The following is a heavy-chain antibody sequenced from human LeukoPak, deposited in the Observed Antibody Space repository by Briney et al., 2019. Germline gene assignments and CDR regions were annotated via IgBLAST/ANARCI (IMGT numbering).Heavy chain of an antibody. Sequence: SVKVSCKASGGTFSSYAISWVRQAPGQGLEWMGGIIPIFGTANYAQKFQGRVTITADKSTSTAYMELSSLRSEDTAVYYCASETGLSGGYYFDYWGQGTLVTVSS. J-gene: IGHJ4*02. D-gene: IGHD3-9*01. CDR3: ASETGLSGGYYFDY. CDR2: IIPIFGTA. V-gene: IGHV1-69*06. CDR1: GGTFSSYA.